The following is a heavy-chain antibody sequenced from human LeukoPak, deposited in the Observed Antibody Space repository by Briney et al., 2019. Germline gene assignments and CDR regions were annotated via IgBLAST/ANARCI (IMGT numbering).Heavy chain of an antibody. V-gene: IGHV1-69*13. CDR3: ARRGPTYSSGLDY. Sequence: GASVKVSCKASGYIFSNYGISWVRQAPGQGLEWMGGIIPIFGTANYAQKFQGRVTITADESTSTAYMELSSLRSEDTAVYYCARRGPTYSSGLDYWGQGTLVTVSS. CDR1: GYIFSNYG. CDR2: IIPIFGTA. J-gene: IGHJ4*02. D-gene: IGHD3-22*01.